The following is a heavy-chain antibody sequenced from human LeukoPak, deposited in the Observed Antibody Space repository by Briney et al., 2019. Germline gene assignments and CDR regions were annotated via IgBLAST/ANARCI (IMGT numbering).Heavy chain of an antibody. CDR3: ARVHDYSNYGWYFDL. V-gene: IGHV3-48*01. CDR1: GFTFSSYS. Sequence: GGSLRLSCVASGFTFSSYSMNWVRQAPGKGLEWVSYISSSSSTIYYADSVKGRFTISRDNAKDSLYLQMNSLRAEDTAVYYCARVHDYSNYGWYFDLWGRGTLVTVSS. CDR2: ISSSSSTI. D-gene: IGHD4-11*01. J-gene: IGHJ2*01.